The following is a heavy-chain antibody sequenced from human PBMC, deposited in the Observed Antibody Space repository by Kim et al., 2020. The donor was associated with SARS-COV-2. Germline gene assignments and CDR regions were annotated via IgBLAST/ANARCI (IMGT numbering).Heavy chain of an antibody. CDR1: GFTFSDYY. Sequence: GGSLRLSCAASGFTFSDYYMSWIRQAPGKGLEWVSYISSSGSTIYYADSVKGRFTISRDNAKNSLYLQMNSLRAEDTAVYYCASSDQRGLAHYYYYYYMDVWGKGTTVTVSS. J-gene: IGHJ6*03. CDR2: ISSSGSTI. CDR3: ASSDQRGLAHYYYYYYMDV. D-gene: IGHD3-10*01. V-gene: IGHV3-11*01.